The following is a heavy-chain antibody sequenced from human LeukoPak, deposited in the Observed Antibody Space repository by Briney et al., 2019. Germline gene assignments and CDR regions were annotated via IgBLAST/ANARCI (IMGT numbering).Heavy chain of an antibody. CDR2: INPNSGGT. Sequence: ASVKVSCKASGYTFTGYYMHWVRQAPGQGLEWMGWINPNSGGTNYAQKFQGRVTMTRDTSISTAYMELSRLRSDDTAVYYCARDQEQLVWRYRSNAFDIWGQGTMVTVSS. CDR3: ARDQEQLVWRYRSNAFDI. CDR1: GYTFTGYY. J-gene: IGHJ3*02. D-gene: IGHD6-13*01. V-gene: IGHV1-2*02.